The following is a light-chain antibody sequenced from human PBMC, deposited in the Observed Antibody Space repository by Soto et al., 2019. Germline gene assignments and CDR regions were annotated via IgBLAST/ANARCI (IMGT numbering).Light chain of an antibody. Sequence: QSALTQPASVSGSPAQSITISCTGTSSDVGAYDYVSWYQHHPGRAPKLLIYEVISRPSGVSNRFSGSKSGNTASLTISGLQTEDEAHYYCASYTDTNIVIFGGGTKVTVL. CDR1: SSDVGAYDY. V-gene: IGLV2-14*01. CDR2: EVI. CDR3: ASYTDTNIVI. J-gene: IGLJ2*01.